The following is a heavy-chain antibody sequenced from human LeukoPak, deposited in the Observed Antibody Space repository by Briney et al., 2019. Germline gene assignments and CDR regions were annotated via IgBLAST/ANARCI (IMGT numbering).Heavy chain of an antibody. Sequence: ASVKVSCKASGGTFSSYAISWVRQAPGQGLEWMGGIIPIFGTANYAQKFQGRVTITTDESTSTAYMELSSLRSKDTAVYYCARSIYYDSSGPGGWFDPWGQGTLVTVSS. CDR2: IIPIFGTA. D-gene: IGHD3-22*01. V-gene: IGHV1-69*05. J-gene: IGHJ5*02. CDR1: GGTFSSYA. CDR3: ARSIYYDSSGPGGWFDP.